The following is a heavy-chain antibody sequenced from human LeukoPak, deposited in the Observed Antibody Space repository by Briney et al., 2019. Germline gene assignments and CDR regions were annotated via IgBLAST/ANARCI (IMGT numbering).Heavy chain of an antibody. CDR1: GGSDSSSSYY. D-gene: IGHD3-10*01. J-gene: IGHJ3*01. V-gene: IGHV4-39*01. CDR2: IYYTGTT. Sequence: PSETLSLTCTVSGGSDSSSSYYWGWIRQPPGGGLECIGIIYYTGTTYYNPSLKSRVTISADTPKNQFSLKLNSVTAADTAVYYCARRGPLDAFDVWGQGTMVTVSS. CDR3: ARRGPLDAFDV.